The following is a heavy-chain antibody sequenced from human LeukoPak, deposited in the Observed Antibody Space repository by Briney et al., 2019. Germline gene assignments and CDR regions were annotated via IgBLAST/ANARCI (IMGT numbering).Heavy chain of an antibody. CDR2: INPDSGCT. V-gene: IGHV1-2*02. CDR3: ARESIAASEGSVYYYYYYMDV. Sequence: ASVKVSCKASGYTFTGYYMHWVRQAPGQGLEWVGWINPDSGCTNYAQKFQGRVTMTRDTSIRTAYMELSRLRSDDTAVYYCARESIAASEGSVYYYYYYMDVWGKGTTVTVSS. J-gene: IGHJ6*03. CDR1: GYTFTGYY. D-gene: IGHD6-6*01.